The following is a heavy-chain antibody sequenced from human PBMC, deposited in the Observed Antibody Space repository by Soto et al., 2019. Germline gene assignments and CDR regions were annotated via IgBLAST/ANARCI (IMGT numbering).Heavy chain of an antibody. CDR2: FSGTGGYT. V-gene: IGHV3-23*01. CDR1: GFTLSSYA. J-gene: IGHJ5*02. D-gene: IGHD4-17*01. Sequence: VGSLRLSCAASGFTLSSYATSWVRQAPGKGLEWVSTFSGTGGYTYYADSVKGRFTISRDDSKNTLFLHMNSLRAADTAVYYCARGQRALITYGPFDPWGQGTLVTVSS. CDR3: ARGQRALITYGPFDP.